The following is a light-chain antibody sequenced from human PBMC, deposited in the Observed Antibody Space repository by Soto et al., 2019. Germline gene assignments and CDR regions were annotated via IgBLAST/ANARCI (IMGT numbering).Light chain of an antibody. CDR2: LTS. CDR1: QAVNTR. CDR3: HQRQSWPRT. Sequence: ELVLTQSPATPSSFPGDRVTLSCRASQAVNTRLAWYQHKPGQAPRLLIYLTSNRAAGIPARFSGSGSETDFTLTISDVEPEDFAVYYCHQRQSWPRTFGQGTKVDIK. V-gene: IGKV3-11*01. J-gene: IGKJ1*01.